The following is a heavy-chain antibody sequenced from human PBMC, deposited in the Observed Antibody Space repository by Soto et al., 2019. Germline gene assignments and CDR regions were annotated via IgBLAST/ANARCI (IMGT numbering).Heavy chain of an antibody. D-gene: IGHD1-1*01. CDR2: IYPDNSDT. Sequence: GESPKISCKASGYSFPGYWIGWVRQMPGKGLEWMGIIYPDNSDTRYSPSFQGQVTISADKSINTAYLQWSSLKASDTAMYYCARQAATVATVPLLYFDPWGQGTLVTVSS. J-gene: IGHJ4*02. CDR1: GYSFPGYW. V-gene: IGHV5-51*01. CDR3: ARQAATVATVPLLYFDP.